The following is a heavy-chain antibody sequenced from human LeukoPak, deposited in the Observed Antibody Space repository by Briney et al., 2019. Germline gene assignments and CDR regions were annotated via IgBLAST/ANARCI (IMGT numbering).Heavy chain of an antibody. D-gene: IGHD2-2*01. CDR2: IYPGDSDT. V-gene: IGHV5-51*01. CDR3: ARHQASGIVVVPAADYYYYYMDV. CDR1: GYSFTSYW. J-gene: IGHJ6*03. Sequence: GESPKISCKGSGYSFTSYWIGWVRQMPGKGLEWMGIIYPGDSDTRYSPSFQGQVTISADKSISTAYLQWSSLKASDTAMYYCARHQASGIVVVPAADYYYYYMDVWGKGTTVTVSS.